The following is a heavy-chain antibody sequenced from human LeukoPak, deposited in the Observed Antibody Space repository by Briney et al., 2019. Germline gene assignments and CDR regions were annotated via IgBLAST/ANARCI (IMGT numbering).Heavy chain of an antibody. D-gene: IGHD5-18*01. J-gene: IGHJ4*02. CDR2: ISSSGSTI. CDR1: GFTLSSYM. Sequence: GGSLRLSCVASGFTLSSYMMSWVRQAPGKGLEWVSYISSSGSTIYYADSVKGRFTISRDNAKNSLYLQMNSLRAEDTAVYYCAREGGYSYEFDYWGQGTLVTVSS. CDR3: AREGGYSYEFDY. V-gene: IGHV3-48*04.